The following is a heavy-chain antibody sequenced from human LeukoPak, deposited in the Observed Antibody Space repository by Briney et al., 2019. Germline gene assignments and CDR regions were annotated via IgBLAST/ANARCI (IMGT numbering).Heavy chain of an antibody. D-gene: IGHD6-19*01. Sequence: GRSLRLSCAASGFTFSSYAMHWVRQAPGKGLEWVAVISYDGSNKYYADSVKGRFTISRDNSKNTLYLQMNSLRAEDTAVYYCAKAQQWLDPGHFDYWGQGTLVTVSS. CDR2: ISYDGSNK. CDR3: AKAQQWLDPGHFDY. J-gene: IGHJ4*02. CDR1: GFTFSSYA. V-gene: IGHV3-30-3*01.